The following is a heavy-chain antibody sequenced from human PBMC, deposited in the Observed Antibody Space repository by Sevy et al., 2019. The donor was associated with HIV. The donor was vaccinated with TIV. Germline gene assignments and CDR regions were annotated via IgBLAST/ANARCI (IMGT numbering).Heavy chain of an antibody. V-gene: IGHV4-34*01. J-gene: IGHJ6*02. CDR1: GGSFSGYY. CDR3: ARGPIREWLFNCYYGMDV. Sequence: SETLSLTCAVYGGSFSGYYWSWIRQPPGKGLEWIGEINHSGSTNYNPSLKSRVTISVDTSKNQFSLKLSSVTAADTAVYYCARGPIREWLFNCYYGMDVWGQGTTVTVS. D-gene: IGHD3-3*01. CDR2: INHSGST.